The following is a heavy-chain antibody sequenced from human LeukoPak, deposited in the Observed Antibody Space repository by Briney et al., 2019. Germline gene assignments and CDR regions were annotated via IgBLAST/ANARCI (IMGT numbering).Heavy chain of an antibody. J-gene: IGHJ4*02. CDR1: GGSISSSTYY. D-gene: IGHD2-2*03. CDR3: ARLDIVVVPAAAFDY. CDR2: INYSGTT. Sequence: PSETLSLTCTVSGGSISSSTYYWGWIRQPPGKGLEWIGSINYSGTTYYNPSLKSRVTISVDTSKNQFSLKLSSVTAADTAVYYCARLDIVVVPAAAFDYWGQGTLVTVSS. V-gene: IGHV4-39*01.